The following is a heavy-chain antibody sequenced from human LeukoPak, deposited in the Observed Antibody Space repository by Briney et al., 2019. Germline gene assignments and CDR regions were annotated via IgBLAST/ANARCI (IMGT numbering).Heavy chain of an antibody. CDR1: GGSISSYY. Sequence: SETLSLTCTVSGGSISSYYWSWIRQPPGKGLEWIGYIYYSGSTNYNPSLKSRVTISVDTSKNQFSLKLSSVTAADTAVYYCARGIRCCSSTSCYRRFNWFDPWGQGTLVTVSS. J-gene: IGHJ5*02. V-gene: IGHV4-59*01. D-gene: IGHD2-2*02. CDR2: IYYSGST. CDR3: ARGIRCCSSTSCYRRFNWFDP.